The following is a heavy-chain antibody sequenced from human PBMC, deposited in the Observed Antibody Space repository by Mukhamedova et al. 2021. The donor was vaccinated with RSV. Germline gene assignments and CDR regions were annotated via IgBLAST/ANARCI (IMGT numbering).Heavy chain of an antibody. J-gene: IGHJ4*02. Sequence: NPSLKSRVTISVDTSKNQFSLKLSSVTAAATAVYYCARVRSSSWYVDYWGQGTLVTVSS. CDR3: ARVRSSSWYVDY. D-gene: IGHD6-13*01. V-gene: IGHV4-39*07.